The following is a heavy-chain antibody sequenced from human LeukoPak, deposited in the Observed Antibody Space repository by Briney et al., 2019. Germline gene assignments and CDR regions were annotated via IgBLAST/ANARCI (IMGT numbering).Heavy chain of an antibody. Sequence: SETLSLTCTVSGYSISSGYYWGWIRQPPGKGLEWIGSIYHSGSTYYNPSLKSRVTISVDTSKNQFSLKLSSVTAADTAVYYCAGAPGYYYYYYMDVWGKGTTVTVSS. CDR1: GYSISSGYY. V-gene: IGHV4-38-2*02. J-gene: IGHJ6*03. CDR3: AGAPGYYYYYYMDV. D-gene: IGHD1-14*01. CDR2: IYHSGST.